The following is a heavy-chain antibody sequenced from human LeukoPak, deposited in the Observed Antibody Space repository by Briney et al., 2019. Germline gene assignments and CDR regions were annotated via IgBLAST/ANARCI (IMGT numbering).Heavy chain of an antibody. D-gene: IGHD3-10*01. J-gene: IGHJ3*02. Sequence: PSETLSLTCTVSGGSISSGSYYWSWIRQPAGKGLEWIGRIYTSGSTNYNPSLKSQVTISVDTSKNQFSLKLSSVTAADTAVYYCARGHTMVRGVILDAFDIWGQGTVVTVSS. CDR2: IYTSGST. V-gene: IGHV4-61*02. CDR3: ARGHTMVRGVILDAFDI. CDR1: GGSISSGSYY.